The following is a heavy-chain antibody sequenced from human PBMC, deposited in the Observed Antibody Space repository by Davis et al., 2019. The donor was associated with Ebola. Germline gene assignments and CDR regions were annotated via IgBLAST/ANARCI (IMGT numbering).Heavy chain of an antibody. J-gene: IGHJ3*02. Sequence: GESLKISCAASGFSFSSYGMHWVRQAPGKGLEWVAVISYDGSNEYYADSVKGRFTISRDNSKNTLYLQMNSLRPEDTALYYCARMELRGDSGSAFDIWGQGTMVTVSS. CDR1: GFSFSSYG. CDR2: ISYDGSNE. D-gene: IGHD1-7*01. V-gene: IGHV3-30*19. CDR3: ARMELRGDSGSAFDI.